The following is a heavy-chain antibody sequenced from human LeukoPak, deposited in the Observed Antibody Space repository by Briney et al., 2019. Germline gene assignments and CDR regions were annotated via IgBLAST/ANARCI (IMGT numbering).Heavy chain of an antibody. CDR3: ARWGLTGRGYY. V-gene: IGHV4-34*01. D-gene: IGHD1-1*01. CDR2: INHSGST. J-gene: IGHJ4*02. CDR1: GGSFSGYY. Sequence: PSETLSLTXAVYGGSFSGYYWSWIRQPPGKGLEWMGEINHSGSTNYNPSLKSRVTISVDTSKNQFSLKLSSVTAADTAVSYCARWGLTGRGYYWGQGTLVTVSS.